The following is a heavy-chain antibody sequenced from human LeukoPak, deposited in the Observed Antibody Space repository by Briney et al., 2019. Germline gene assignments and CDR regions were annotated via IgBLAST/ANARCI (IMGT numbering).Heavy chain of an antibody. D-gene: IGHD1-26*01. CDR1: GYTFTGYY. J-gene: IGHJ4*02. V-gene: IGHV1-2*02. CDR2: INPNSGGT. Sequence: ASVKVSCKASGYTFTGYYMHWVRQAPGQGLEWMGWINPNSGGTNYAQKLQGRVTMTTDTSTSTAYMELRSLRSDDTAVYYCARDRGIVGATSDYWGQGTLVTVSS. CDR3: ARDRGIVGATSDY.